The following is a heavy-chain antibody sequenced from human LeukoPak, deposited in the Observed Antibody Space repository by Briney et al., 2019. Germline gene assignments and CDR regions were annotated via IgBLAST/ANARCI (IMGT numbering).Heavy chain of an antibody. D-gene: IGHD6-6*01. V-gene: IGHV3-23*01. CDR1: GFTFSSYA. CDR3: AKDLRIAARHTTDY. CDR2: ISGSGGST. Sequence: GGSLRLSCAASGFTFSSYAMSWVRQAPGKGLEWVSAISGSGGSTYYAGSVKGRFTISRDNSKNTLYLQMNSLRAEDTAVYYCAKDLRIAARHTTDYWGQGTLVTVSS. J-gene: IGHJ4*02.